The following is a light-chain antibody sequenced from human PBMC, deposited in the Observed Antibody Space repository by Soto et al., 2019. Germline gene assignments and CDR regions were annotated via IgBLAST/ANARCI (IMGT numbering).Light chain of an antibody. Sequence: IVLTQSPANLSVSPGERATLSCRASESVSDDLAWYQQKPGRAPRLLIYRASTRAAGVSARISGSGSGTEFTLSISSLQPEDSAVYYCQQYNNWPRTFGQGTKVDI. CDR2: RAS. CDR1: ESVSDD. CDR3: QQYNNWPRT. J-gene: IGKJ1*01. V-gene: IGKV3-15*01.